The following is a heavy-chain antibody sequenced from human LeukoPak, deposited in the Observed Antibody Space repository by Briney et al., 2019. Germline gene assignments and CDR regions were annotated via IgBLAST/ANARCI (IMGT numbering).Heavy chain of an antibody. CDR1: GFTFSSYA. V-gene: IGHV3-23*01. D-gene: IGHD1-26*01. CDR3: AKGGELLRAFDY. CDR2: ISGSGGST. Sequence: GGSLRLSCAASGFTFSSYAMSWVRQAPGKGLEWVSAISGSGGSTYYADSVKGRFIISRDNSKNTLYLQMNSLRAEDTAVYYCAKGGELLRAFDYWGQGTLVTVSS. J-gene: IGHJ4*02.